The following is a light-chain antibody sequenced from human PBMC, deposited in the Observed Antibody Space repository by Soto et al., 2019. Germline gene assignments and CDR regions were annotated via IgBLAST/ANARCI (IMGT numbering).Light chain of an antibody. J-gene: IGLJ2*01. V-gene: IGLV2-8*01. CDR3: SSYGGSNNVA. Sequence: QSALTQPPSASGSPGQSVTISCTGTSSDVGAYNYVSCYQQHPGKVPKLMIYEVSKRPSGVPDRFSGSKSGNTASLTVSGLQAEDEADYYCSSYGGSNNVAFGGGTKVTVL. CDR1: SSDVGAYNY. CDR2: EVS.